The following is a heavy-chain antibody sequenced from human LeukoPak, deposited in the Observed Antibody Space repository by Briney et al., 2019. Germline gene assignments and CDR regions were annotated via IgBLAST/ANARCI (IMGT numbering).Heavy chain of an antibody. J-gene: IGHJ5*02. Sequence: SETLSLTCTVSGGSISSYYWSWIRQPPGKGLEWIGSIYYSGSTYYNPSLKSRVTISVDTSKNQFSLKLSSVTAADTAVYYCARAGAVAGTRSWFDPWGQGTLVTVSS. CDR3: ARAGAVAGTRSWFDP. CDR1: GGSISSYY. CDR2: IYYSGST. V-gene: IGHV4-59*01. D-gene: IGHD6-19*01.